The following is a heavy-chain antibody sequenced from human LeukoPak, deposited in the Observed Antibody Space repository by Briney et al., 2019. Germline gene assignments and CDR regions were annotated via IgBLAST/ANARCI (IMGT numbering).Heavy chain of an antibody. CDR3: ARAYYYDSSGYYSRGYYYYYYMDV. CDR2: IYYSGST. J-gene: IGHJ6*03. D-gene: IGHD3-22*01. Sequence: PSETLSLTCTVAGGSISSYYRSWIRQPPGKGLEWIGYIYYSGSTNYNPSLKSRVTISVDTSKNQFSLKLSSVTAADTAVYYCARAYYYDSSGYYSRGYYYYYYMDVWGKGTTVTVSS. CDR1: GGSISSYY. V-gene: IGHV4-59*01.